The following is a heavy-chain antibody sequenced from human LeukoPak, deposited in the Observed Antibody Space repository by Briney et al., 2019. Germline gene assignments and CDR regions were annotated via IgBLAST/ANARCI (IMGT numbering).Heavy chain of an antibody. J-gene: IGHJ3*02. V-gene: IGHV4-34*01. D-gene: IGHD6-13*01. CDR2: INHSGST. CDR3: ARAHRGVSKAGTKTIEQRAFDI. CDR1: GGSFSGYY. Sequence: SETLSLTCAVYGGSFSGYYWSWIRQPPGKGLEWIGEINHSGSTNYNPSIKSRVTISVDTSKNQFSLKLSSVTAADTAVYYCARAHRGVSKAGTKTIEQRAFDIWGQGTMVTVSS.